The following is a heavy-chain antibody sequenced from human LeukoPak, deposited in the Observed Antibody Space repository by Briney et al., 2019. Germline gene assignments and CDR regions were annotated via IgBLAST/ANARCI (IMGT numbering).Heavy chain of an antibody. D-gene: IGHD4-17*01. CDR3: AREHRSYGDYPYYFDS. Sequence: SQTLSLTCTVSSDSISSGDYYWRWIRQPAGKGLEFIGYINKNGGTYYNPPLKSRVSISIDTSKNQFSLKLTSVTAADTAVYFCAREHRSYGDYPYYFDSWGQGTLVTVSS. J-gene: IGHJ4*02. CDR1: SDSISSGDYY. CDR2: INKNGGT. V-gene: IGHV4-30-4*01.